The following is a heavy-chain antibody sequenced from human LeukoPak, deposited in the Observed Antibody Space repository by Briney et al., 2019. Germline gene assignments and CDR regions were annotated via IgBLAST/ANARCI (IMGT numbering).Heavy chain of an antibody. V-gene: IGHV3-23*01. CDR1: GFTLRSYV. D-gene: IGHD1-14*01. CDR2: ISGSGDST. CDR3: AKPARTDYADY. Sequence: PGGSLRLSCVASGFTLRSYVMNWVRQTPGKGLEWVSSISGSGDSTFYADSVKGRFSISRDNSKNTLYLQVNGLRTEDTAVYYCAKPARTDYADYWGQGTLVTVSS. J-gene: IGHJ4*02.